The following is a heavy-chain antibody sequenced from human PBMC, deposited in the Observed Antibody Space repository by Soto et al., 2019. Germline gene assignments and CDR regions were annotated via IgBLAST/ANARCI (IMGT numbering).Heavy chain of an antibody. CDR2: ISYDGSNK. V-gene: IGHV3-30*18. D-gene: IGHD6-6*01. Sequence: QVQLVESGGGVVQPGRSLRLSCAASGFTFSSYGMHWVRQAPGKGLEWVAVISYDGSNKYYADSVKGRFTISRDNSKNTLYLQINSLRAEDTAVYYCAKLGELVGGGFDSWGQGTLVTVSS. J-gene: IGHJ4*02. CDR1: GFTFSSYG. CDR3: AKLGELVGGGFDS.